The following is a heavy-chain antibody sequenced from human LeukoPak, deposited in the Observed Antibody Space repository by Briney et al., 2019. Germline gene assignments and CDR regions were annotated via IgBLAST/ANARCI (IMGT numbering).Heavy chain of an antibody. CDR1: GGSFSGYY. V-gene: IGHV4-34*01. Sequence: NPSETLSLTCAVYGGSFSGYYWSWIRQPPGKGLEWIGEINHSGSTNYNPSLKSRVTISVDTSKNQFSLKLSSVTAADTAVYYCARAPYDWGQGTLVTVSS. CDR3: ARAPYD. J-gene: IGHJ4*02. D-gene: IGHD2-8*01. CDR2: INHSGST.